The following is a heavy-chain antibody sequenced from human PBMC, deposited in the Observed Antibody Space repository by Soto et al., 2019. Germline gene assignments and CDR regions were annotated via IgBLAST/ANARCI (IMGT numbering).Heavy chain of an antibody. V-gene: IGHV3-33*01. CDR1: GFTFSSYG. CDR3: ARDPTLAGRAGNWFDP. Sequence: PGGSLRLSCAASGFTFSSYGMHWVRQAPGKGLEWVAVIWYDGSNKYYADSVKGRFTISRDNSKNTLYLQMNSLRAEDTAVYYCARDPTLAGRAGNWFDPWGQGTLVTVSS. D-gene: IGHD6-19*01. CDR2: IWYDGSNK. J-gene: IGHJ5*02.